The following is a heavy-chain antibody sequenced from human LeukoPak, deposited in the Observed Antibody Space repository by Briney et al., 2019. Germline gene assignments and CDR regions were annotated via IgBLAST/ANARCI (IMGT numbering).Heavy chain of an antibody. Sequence: PSETLSLTCTVSGGSIDSRSYYWDWIRQAPGKGLEWIGTIYHSGSTEYNPSLKSRVAIFVDTSKNQFTLILHSVAAADTAVYYCARRSEFDNTHYHYFDYWGQGDLVTASS. J-gene: IGHJ4*02. CDR3: ARRSEFDNTHYHYFDY. D-gene: IGHD2-15*01. CDR2: IYHSGST. V-gene: IGHV4-39*01. CDR1: GGSIDSRSYY.